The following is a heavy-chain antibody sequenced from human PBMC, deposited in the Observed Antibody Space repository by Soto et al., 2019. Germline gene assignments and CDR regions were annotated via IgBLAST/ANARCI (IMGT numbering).Heavy chain of an antibody. CDR1: GGSISSGGYY. CDR3: ARMMYPTPSPLYFDY. V-gene: IGHV4-31*03. Sequence: QVQLQESGPGLVKPSQTLSLTCTVSGGSISSGGYYWSWIRQYPGKGLEWIGYIYYSGSTYYNPSLKSRVTISVDTSKNQFSLKLSSVTAADTAVYYCARMMYPTPSPLYFDYWGQGTLVTVSS. CDR2: IYYSGST. J-gene: IGHJ4*02. D-gene: IGHD2-8*01.